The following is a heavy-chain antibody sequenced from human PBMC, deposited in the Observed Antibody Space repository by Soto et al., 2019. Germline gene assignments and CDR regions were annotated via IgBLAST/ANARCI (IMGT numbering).Heavy chain of an antibody. D-gene: IGHD3-10*01. CDR3: ARDFTRSRYGSGSDLYYYGMDV. J-gene: IGHJ6*02. V-gene: IGHV1-69*13. CDR2: IIPIFGTA. Sequence: VASVKVSCKASGGTFSSYAISWVRQAPGQGLEWMGGIIPIFGTANYAQKFQGRVTITADESTSTAYMELSSLRSEDTAVYYCARDFTRSRYGSGSDLYYYGMDVWGQGTTVTVSS. CDR1: GGTFSSYA.